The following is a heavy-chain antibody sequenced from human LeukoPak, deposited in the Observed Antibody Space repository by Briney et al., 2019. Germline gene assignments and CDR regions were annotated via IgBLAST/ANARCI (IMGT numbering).Heavy chain of an antibody. CDR1: GGSLSAYY. CDR2: INHSGST. J-gene: IGHJ5*02. Sequence: SETLSLTCAVYGGSLSAYYWSWIRQPPGKGLEWIGEINHSGSTNYNPSLKSRVTISVDTSKNQFSLKLSSVTAADTAVYYCARGLRYYGSGSYYFRWFDPWGQGTLVTVSS. V-gene: IGHV4-34*01. CDR3: ARGLRYYGSGSYYFRWFDP. D-gene: IGHD3-10*01.